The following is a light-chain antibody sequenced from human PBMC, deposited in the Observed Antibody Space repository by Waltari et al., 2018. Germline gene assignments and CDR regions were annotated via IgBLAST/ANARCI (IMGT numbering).Light chain of an antibody. CDR2: AVS. CDR3: SSYAGSNNFVV. CDR1: SSDVRGSVY. J-gene: IGLJ2*01. V-gene: IGLV2-8*01. Sequence: QSALTQPPPSSGSPGQSLTISCTGTSSDVRGSVYVSWYQQHPGTAPKLMIYAVSKRPAGVPDRFSGSKSGNTASLTVSGLQAEDEADYYCSSYAGSNNFVVFGGGTKLTVL.